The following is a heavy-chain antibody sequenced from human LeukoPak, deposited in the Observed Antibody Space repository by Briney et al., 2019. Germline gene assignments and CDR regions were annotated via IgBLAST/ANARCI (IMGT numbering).Heavy chain of an antibody. CDR1: GFTFSSYE. CDR3: ARRGAYYYYNYMDV. V-gene: IGHV3-48*03. Sequence: GGSLRVSCAASGFTFSSYEMNWVRQAPGKGLEWVSYISSSGSTKYYADSVKGRFTISRDNAKNSLYLQMNSLRAEDTAVYYCARRGAYYYYNYMDVWGKGTTVTISS. J-gene: IGHJ6*03. CDR2: ISSSGSTK.